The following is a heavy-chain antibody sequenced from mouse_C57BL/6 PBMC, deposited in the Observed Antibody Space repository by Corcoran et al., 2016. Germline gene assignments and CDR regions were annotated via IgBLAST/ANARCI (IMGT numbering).Heavy chain of an antibody. D-gene: IGHD3-2*02. CDR2: INTYSGVP. CDR3: ARRGAAQATGAWFAY. CDR1: GYTFTTYG. Sequence: QIQLVQSGPELKKPGETVKISCKASGYTFTTYGMSWVKQAPGKGLKWMGWINTYSGVPTYADDFKGRFAFSLETSASTAYLQINNLKNEDTATYFWARRGAAQATGAWFAYWGQGTLVTVSA. J-gene: IGHJ3*01. V-gene: IGHV9-3*01.